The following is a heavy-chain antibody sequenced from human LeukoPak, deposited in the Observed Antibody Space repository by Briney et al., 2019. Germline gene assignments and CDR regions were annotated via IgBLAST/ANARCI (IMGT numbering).Heavy chain of an antibody. Sequence: SETLSLTCTVSGGSISSSSYYWGWIRQPPGKGLKWIGSIYYSGSTYYNPSLKSRVTISVDTSKNQFSLKLSSVTAADTAVYYCARDAKDSSGYTLFDYWGQGTLVTVSS. V-gene: IGHV4-39*07. D-gene: IGHD3-22*01. J-gene: IGHJ4*02. CDR3: ARDAKDSSGYTLFDY. CDR1: GGSISSSSYY. CDR2: IYYSGST.